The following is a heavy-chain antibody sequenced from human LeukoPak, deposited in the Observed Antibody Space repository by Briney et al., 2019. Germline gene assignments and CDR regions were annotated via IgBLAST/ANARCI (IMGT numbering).Heavy chain of an antibody. CDR2: IIPIFGTA. D-gene: IGHD3-3*01. CDR1: GGTFSSYA. CDR3: ARSTTVGITIFGVVITPDNWFDP. Sequence: SVKVSCKASGGTFSSYAISWVRQAPGQGLEWMGGIIPIFGTANYAQKFQGRVTITADESTSTAYMELSSLRSEDTAVYYCARSTTVGITIFGVVITPDNWFDPWGQGTLVTVSS. J-gene: IGHJ5*02. V-gene: IGHV1-69*13.